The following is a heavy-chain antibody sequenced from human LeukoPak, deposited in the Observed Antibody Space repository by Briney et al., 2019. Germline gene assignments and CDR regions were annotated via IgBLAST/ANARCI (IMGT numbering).Heavy chain of an antibody. V-gene: IGHV1-2*02. J-gene: IGHJ6*02. CDR1: GYTFTAYE. Sequence: RPSVKVSSTASGYTFTAYEMHWGRRAAGHRLGALGWINPNSGGTKYVQKFQGRVNITSDTSISTAYMELSRLRSDDTAVYYCARFPPYGDPYSYGMDVWGQGTTVTVSS. CDR2: INPNSGGT. CDR3: ARFPPYGDPYSYGMDV. D-gene: IGHD4-17*01.